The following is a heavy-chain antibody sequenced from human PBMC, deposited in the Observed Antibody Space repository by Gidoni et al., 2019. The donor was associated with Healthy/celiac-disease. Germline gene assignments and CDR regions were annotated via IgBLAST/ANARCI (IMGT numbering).Heavy chain of an antibody. D-gene: IGHD6-13*01. CDR2: ISSSSSTI. CDR3: AREADSSPGNYYFDY. V-gene: IGHV3-48*01. CDR1: GFTFSSYS. J-gene: IGHJ4*02. Sequence: EVQLVESGGGLVQPGGSLRLSCAASGFTFSSYSMNWVRQAPGKGLVWVSYISSSSSTIYYADSVKGRFTISRDNAKISLYLQMNSLRAEDTAVYYCAREADSSPGNYYFDYWGQGTLVTVSS.